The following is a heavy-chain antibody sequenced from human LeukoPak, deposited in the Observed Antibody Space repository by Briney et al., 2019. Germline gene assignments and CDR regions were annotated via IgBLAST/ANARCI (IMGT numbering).Heavy chain of an antibody. D-gene: IGHD4-17*01. Sequence: GGSLRLSCAASGFTFSTYAMTWVRQAPGKGLECVSVISRSGSSTHYADSVKGRSTISRDNSKNMLYLQMNSLRAEDTAIYYCTKKRLNRLGFYYGIDVWGQGNTVTVSS. J-gene: IGHJ6*02. CDR1: GFTFSTYA. CDR3: TKKRLNRLGFYYGIDV. CDR2: ISRSGSST. V-gene: IGHV3-23*01.